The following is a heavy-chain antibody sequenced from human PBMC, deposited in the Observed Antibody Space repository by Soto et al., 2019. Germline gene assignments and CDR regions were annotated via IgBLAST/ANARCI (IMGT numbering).Heavy chain of an antibody. CDR3: ARDLLGPGRADGMDV. Sequence: QVQLVESGGGVVQPGRSLRLSCAASGFTFSSYGMHWVRQAPGKGLEWVAVISYDGSNKYYADSVKGRFTISRDNSKNTLYLPMNSLRVEDTAVYYCARDLLGPGRADGMDVWGQGTTVTVSS. D-gene: IGHD7-27*01. CDR1: GFTFSSYG. CDR2: ISYDGSNK. J-gene: IGHJ6*02. V-gene: IGHV3-30*03.